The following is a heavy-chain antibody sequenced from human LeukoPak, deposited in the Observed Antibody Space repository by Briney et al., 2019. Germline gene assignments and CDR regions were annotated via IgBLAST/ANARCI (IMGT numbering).Heavy chain of an antibody. CDR1: GFTFSSYS. CDR3: ARVYSTIFGVVRNWFDP. V-gene: IGHV3-21*01. J-gene: IGHJ5*02. CDR2: ISSSSSYI. Sequence: KPGGSLRLSCAASGFTFSSYSMNWVRQAPGKGLEWVSSISSSSSYIYYADSLKGRFTISRDNAKNSLYLQMNSLRAEDTAVYYCARVYSTIFGVVRNWFDPWGQGTLVTVSS. D-gene: IGHD3-3*01.